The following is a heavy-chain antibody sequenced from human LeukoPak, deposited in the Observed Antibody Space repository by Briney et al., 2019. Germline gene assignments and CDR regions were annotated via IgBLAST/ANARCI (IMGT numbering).Heavy chain of an antibody. V-gene: IGHV1-2*02. D-gene: IGHD2-15*01. CDR1: GYTFTGYY. Sequence: ASVKVSCKASGYTFTGYYMHWVRQAPGQGLEWMGWINPNSGGTNYAQKFQGRVTMTRDTSISTAYMELSRLRSDDTAVYYCATTPDPGYCSGGSCYDNWFDPWGQGTLVTVSS. CDR2: INPNSGGT. J-gene: IGHJ5*02. CDR3: ATTPDPGYCSGGSCYDNWFDP.